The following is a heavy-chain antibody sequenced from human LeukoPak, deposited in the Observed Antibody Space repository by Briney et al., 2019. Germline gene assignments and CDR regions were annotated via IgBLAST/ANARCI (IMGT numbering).Heavy chain of an antibody. D-gene: IGHD1-26*01. CDR3: ATDFIVGATSLAMFDS. CDR1: GYTLTELS. J-gene: IGHJ4*02. CDR2: FDPEDGET. Sequence: ASVKVSCKVSGYTLTELSMHWVRQAPGKGLEWMGGFDPEDGETIYAQKFQGRVTMTEATSTDTAYMELSSLRSEDTAVYYCATDFIVGATSLAMFDSGGQGTLVTVSS. V-gene: IGHV1-24*01.